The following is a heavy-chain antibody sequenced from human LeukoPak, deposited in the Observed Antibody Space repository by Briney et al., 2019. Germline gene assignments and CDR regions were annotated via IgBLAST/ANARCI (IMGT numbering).Heavy chain of an antibody. CDR2: INPNTGGA. Sequence: GASVKVSCKASGYTFTGYYIHWVRQAPGQGLEWMGWINPNTGGANYAQTFQGRVTMTRDTSITTAYMELSRLRSDDTAVYYCARDEMPTFDAFDMWGQGTMATVSS. CDR1: GYTFTGYY. D-gene: IGHD2-2*01. J-gene: IGHJ3*02. CDR3: ARDEMPTFDAFDM. V-gene: IGHV1-2*02.